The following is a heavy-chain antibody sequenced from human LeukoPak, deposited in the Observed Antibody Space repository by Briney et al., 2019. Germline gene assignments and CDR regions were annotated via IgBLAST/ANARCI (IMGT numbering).Heavy chain of an antibody. V-gene: IGHV3-23*01. CDR1: AFTFSSYA. Sequence: GSLRLSCAASAFTFSSYAIRWGGQAPGTGLEWVSTISGSGYSTYYADSVEGRFTFSRDNSKNTLYPQMNSMRAEDTAVYYCAKVTYGGNSNYFDYWGQGTLVTVSS. D-gene: IGHD4-23*01. CDR3: AKVTYGGNSNYFDY. CDR2: ISGSGYST. J-gene: IGHJ4*02.